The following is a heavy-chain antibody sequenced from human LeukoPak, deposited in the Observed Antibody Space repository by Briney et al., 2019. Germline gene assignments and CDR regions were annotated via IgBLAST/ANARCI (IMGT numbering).Heavy chain of an antibody. CDR1: GGSIRSSTYY. CDR2: IYYNGNT. D-gene: IGHD1-26*01. V-gene: IGHV4-39*07. CDR3: ARTFGTYQYYFDY. J-gene: IGHJ4*02. Sequence: SETLSLTCTVSGGSIRSSTYYWGWIRQPPGKGLEWIGSIYYNGNTYYNPSLESRVTMSVDTSKNQFSLELTSVSADTAVYYCARTFGTYQYYFDYWGQGSLVAVSS.